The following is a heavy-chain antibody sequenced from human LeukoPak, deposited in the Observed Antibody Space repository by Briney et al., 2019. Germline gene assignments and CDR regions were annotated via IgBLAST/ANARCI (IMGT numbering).Heavy chain of an antibody. CDR3: APAVAGSLGFDP. CDR1: GYSFTGYY. CDR2: INPSGGST. Sequence: ASVKVSCKASGYSFTGYYMHWVRQAPGQGLEWIGIINPSGGSTRYAQKFQGRVTMTRDKSTSTVYIELSSLRSEDTAVYYCAPAVAGSLGFDPWGQGTLVTVSS. J-gene: IGHJ5*02. D-gene: IGHD6-19*01. V-gene: IGHV1-46*01.